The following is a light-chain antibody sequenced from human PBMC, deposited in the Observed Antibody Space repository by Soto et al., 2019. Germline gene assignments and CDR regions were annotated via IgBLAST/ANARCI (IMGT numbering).Light chain of an antibody. Sequence: QSALAQPASVSGPPGQSITFSCTGTSSDVGSSNLVSWYQQHPGKAPKLLIYEVSKRPSGVSNRFSGSKSGNTASLTISGLQAEDEADYYCCSYAGSSTHAFGTGTKVTVL. V-gene: IGLV2-23*02. CDR1: SSDVGSSNL. J-gene: IGLJ1*01. CDR2: EVS. CDR3: CSYAGSSTHA.